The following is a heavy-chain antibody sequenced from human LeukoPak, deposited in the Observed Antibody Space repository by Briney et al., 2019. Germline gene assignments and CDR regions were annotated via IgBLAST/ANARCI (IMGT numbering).Heavy chain of an antibody. CDR2: ISGSGGST. CDR3: AKPPYYYGSGSYPFDY. D-gene: IGHD3-10*01. Sequence: GGSLRLSCAASGFTFSSYAMSWVRQAPGKGLEWVSAISGSGGSTYYADSVKGRFTISRDNSKNTLYLQMNSLRAEDTAVYYCAKPPYYYGSGSYPFDYWGQGTLVTVSS. CDR1: GFTFSSYA. V-gene: IGHV3-23*01. J-gene: IGHJ4*02.